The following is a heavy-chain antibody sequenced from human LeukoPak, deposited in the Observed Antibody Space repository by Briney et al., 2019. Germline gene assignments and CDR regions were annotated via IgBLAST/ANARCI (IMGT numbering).Heavy chain of an antibody. V-gene: IGHV3-49*04. CDR2: IRSKAYGGTT. J-gene: IGHJ6*03. CDR1: GFTFSSYS. CDR3: TRAHSIVVVPAATTDNYYYMDV. Sequence: GGSPRLSCAASGFTFSSYSMNWVRQAPGKGLEWVGFIRSKAYGGTTEYAASVKGRFTISRDDSKSIAYLQMNSLKTEDTAVYYCTRAHSIVVVPAATTDNYYYMDVWGKGTTVTISS. D-gene: IGHD2-2*01.